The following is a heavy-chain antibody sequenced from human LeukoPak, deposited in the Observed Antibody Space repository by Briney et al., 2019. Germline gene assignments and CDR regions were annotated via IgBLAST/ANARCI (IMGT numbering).Heavy chain of an antibody. D-gene: IGHD3-10*01. CDR2: ISSSSNYI. Sequence: GGSLRLSCAASGFTFSSYSMNWVRQAPGKGLELDSSISSSSNYIYYADSVKGRFTVSRDNAKSSLYLQMNSLRAEDTAVYYCARGSTMVRGVLGGRYYYGMDVWGQGTTVTVSS. CDR1: GFTFSSYS. V-gene: IGHV3-21*01. CDR3: ARGSTMVRGVLGGRYYYGMDV. J-gene: IGHJ6*02.